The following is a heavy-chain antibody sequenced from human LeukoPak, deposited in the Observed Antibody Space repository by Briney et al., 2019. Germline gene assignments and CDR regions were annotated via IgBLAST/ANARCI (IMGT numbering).Heavy chain of an antibody. D-gene: IGHD3-22*01. J-gene: IGHJ4*02. Sequence: SQTRSLTSVIPVDSVSSNSAAWHWIRQSPSRGLEWRRRTYYRSKCYNDDDASAISRLTINPNTIRNQFPLRLKSVPPEDTAVYYCAKGSSGHFDYWGQGALVTVSS. CDR2: TYYRSKCYN. CDR3: AKGSSGHFDY. V-gene: IGHV6-1*01. CDR1: VDSVSSNSAA.